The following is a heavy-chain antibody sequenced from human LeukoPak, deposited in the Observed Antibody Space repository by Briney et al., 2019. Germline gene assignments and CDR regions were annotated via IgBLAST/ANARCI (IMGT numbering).Heavy chain of an antibody. CDR2: ISHSGST. CDR3: ARGHTTIFGVVDY. Sequence: SETLSLTCAVYGGSFSGYYWSWIRQPPGKGLEWIGEISHSGSTNYNTSLKSRVTISLDTSKNQFSLKLSSVTAADTAVYYCARGHTTIFGVVDYWGQGTLVTVSS. CDR1: GGSFSGYY. D-gene: IGHD3-3*01. V-gene: IGHV4-34*01. J-gene: IGHJ4*02.